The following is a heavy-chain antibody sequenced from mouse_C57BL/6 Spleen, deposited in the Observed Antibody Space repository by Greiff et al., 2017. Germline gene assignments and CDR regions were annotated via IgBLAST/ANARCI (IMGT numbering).Heavy chain of an antibody. CDR1: GLNIKNTY. V-gene: IGHV14-3*01. Sequence: EVQLQQSVAELVRPGASVKLSCTASGLNIKNTYMHWVKQRPEQGLEWIGRIDPANGNTKYAPKFQGKATITADTSSNTAYLQLSSLTSEDTAIXYCARDYGSMDYARDDWGQGTSVTVSS. D-gene: IGHD1-1*01. J-gene: IGHJ4*01. CDR3: ARDYGSMDYARDD. CDR2: IDPANGNT.